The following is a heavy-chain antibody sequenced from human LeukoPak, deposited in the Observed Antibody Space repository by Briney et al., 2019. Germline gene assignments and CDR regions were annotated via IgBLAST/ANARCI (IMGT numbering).Heavy chain of an antibody. D-gene: IGHD3/OR15-3a*01. CDR1: GFSFSSAC. CDR2: IKPDGSAK. V-gene: IGHV3-7*01. J-gene: IGHJ4*02. CDR3: ARGFLIL. Sequence: GGSLRLSCVASGFSFSSACMTWVRQAPGKGLEWVANIKPDGSAKYYVDSVKGRFTISRDNANNSLYLQMNSLTAGDTAIYYCARGFLILWGQGTLVTVSS.